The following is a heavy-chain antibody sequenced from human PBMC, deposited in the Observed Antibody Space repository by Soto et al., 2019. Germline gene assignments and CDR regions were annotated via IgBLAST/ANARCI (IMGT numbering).Heavy chain of an antibody. CDR1: GYTLTSYY. CDR2: INPSGGST. J-gene: IGHJ4*02. V-gene: IGHV1-46*01. CDR3: ARQYYHSSGYYGGIGY. Sequence: ASVKVSCKASGYTLTSYYMHWVRQAPGQGLEWMGIINPSGGSTSYAQKFQGRVTMTRDTSTSTVYMELSSLRSEDTAVYYCARQYYHSSGYYGGIGYWGQGTMVTVSS. D-gene: IGHD3-22*01.